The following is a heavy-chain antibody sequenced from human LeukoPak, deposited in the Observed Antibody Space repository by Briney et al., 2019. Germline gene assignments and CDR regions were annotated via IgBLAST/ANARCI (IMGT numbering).Heavy chain of an antibody. Sequence: SQTLSLTCAISGDSVSSNSAVWNWIRQSPPRGLEWLGRTYYRSKWYNDHAVSVKSRIGINPDTSKNQLSLQLNSVTPEDTAVYYCARGRNSAFDYWGQGTLVTVSS. CDR1: GDSVSSNSAV. D-gene: IGHD2-15*01. CDR2: TYYRSKWYN. J-gene: IGHJ4*02. V-gene: IGHV6-1*01. CDR3: ARGRNSAFDY.